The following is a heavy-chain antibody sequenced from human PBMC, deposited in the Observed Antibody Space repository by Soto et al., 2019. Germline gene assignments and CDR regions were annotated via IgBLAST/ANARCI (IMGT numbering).Heavy chain of an antibody. J-gene: IGHJ6*02. CDR3: ARERYDSGSLCALPGMDV. V-gene: IGHV3-30-3*01. CDR2: ISYDGSNK. CDR1: GFTFSYYA. D-gene: IGHD3-10*01. Sequence: QVQLVESGGGVVQPGRSLRLSCAASGFTFSYYAMHWVRQAPGKGLEWVAVISYDGSNKYYADSVKGRFTISRDNSKNTLYLQMNSLRAEDTAVYYCARERYDSGSLCALPGMDVWGQGTTVTVSS.